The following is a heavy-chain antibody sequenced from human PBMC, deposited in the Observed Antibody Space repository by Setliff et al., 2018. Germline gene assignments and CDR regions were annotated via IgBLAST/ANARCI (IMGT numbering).Heavy chain of an antibody. Sequence: ASVKVSCKASGNRFTNYAFHWVRQAPGQSLEWVGRINAANGNTKYSGKYQARLTITGDTSANTVYMELGSLRFEDTATYYCRATRGPFDRWGQGTKVTVSS. CDR2: INAANGNT. CDR1: GNRFTNYA. J-gene: IGHJ3*01. CDR3: RATRGPFDR. V-gene: IGHV1-3*01.